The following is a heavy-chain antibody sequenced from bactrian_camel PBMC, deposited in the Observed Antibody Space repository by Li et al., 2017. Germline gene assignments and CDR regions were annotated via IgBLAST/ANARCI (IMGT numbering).Heavy chain of an antibody. V-gene: IGHV3S63*01. J-gene: IGHJ4*01. CDR2: IIRTDGIT. Sequence: HVQLVESGGGSVQAGGSLKLSCVASGYTLPLHMAWFRRLPGQGREGVAIIRTDGITSYEDSVKGRFTISHDGAENTVYLQMNGLKPEDTAMYYCAASRLGSTIGASHLRTGITGARGPRSPSP. CDR3: AASRLGSTIGASHLRTGIT. D-gene: IGHD1*01. CDR1: GYTLPLH.